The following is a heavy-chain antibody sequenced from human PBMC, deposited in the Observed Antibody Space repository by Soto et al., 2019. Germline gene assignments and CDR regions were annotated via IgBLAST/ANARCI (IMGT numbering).Heavy chain of an antibody. J-gene: IGHJ4*02. D-gene: IGHD3-10*01. CDR2: ISGSGGST. Sequence: GGSLRLSCAASGFTFSSYAMSWVRQAPGKGLEWVSAISGSGGSTYYADSVKGRFTISRDNSKNTLYLQMNSLRAEDTAVYYCAKDQYPYYYGSGSHFDYWGQGTLVTVSS. CDR3: AKDQYPYYYGSGSHFDY. V-gene: IGHV3-23*01. CDR1: GFTFSSYA.